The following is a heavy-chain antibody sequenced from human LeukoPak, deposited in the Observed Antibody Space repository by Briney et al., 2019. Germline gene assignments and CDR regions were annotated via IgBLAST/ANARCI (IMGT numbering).Heavy chain of an antibody. V-gene: IGHV3-23*01. CDR1: GFSFSNYA. CDR3: AKEFGLSRYGLDV. Sequence: GGSLRLSCAASGFSFSNYAMSWVRQAPGKGLECVSGISGGGGAKYYADPVKGRFTISSDNFKNMLFLQMNSLRAEDTAVYYCAKEFGLSRYGLDVWGQGTTVTVSS. CDR2: ISGGGGAK. D-gene: IGHD3-16*01. J-gene: IGHJ6*02.